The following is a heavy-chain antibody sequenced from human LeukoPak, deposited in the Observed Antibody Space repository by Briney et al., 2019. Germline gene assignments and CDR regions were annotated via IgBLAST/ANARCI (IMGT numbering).Heavy chain of an antibody. D-gene: IGHD1-14*01. CDR3: VKGHRAQRGFDY. V-gene: IGHV3-64D*06. J-gene: IGHJ4*02. CDR1: GFTFSSYA. Sequence: PGGSLRLSCSASGFTFSSYAMHWVRQAPGKGLEYVSASSSNGGSTYYADSVKGRFTISRDNSKNTLYLQMSSLRAEDTAVYYCVKGHRAQRGFDYWGQGTLVTVSS. CDR2: SSSNGGST.